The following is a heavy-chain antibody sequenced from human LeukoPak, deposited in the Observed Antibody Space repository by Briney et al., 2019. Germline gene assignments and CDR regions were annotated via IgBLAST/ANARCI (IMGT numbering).Heavy chain of an antibody. Sequence: PPGGSLRLSCAASGFTFSSYGMSWVRQAPGKGLEWVSAISGSGGSTYYADSVKGRFTISRDNSKNTLYLQMNSLRAEDTAVYYCAKEGGRVYVRGGNAFDIWGQGTMVTVSS. CDR1: GFTFSSYG. D-gene: IGHD5/OR15-5a*01. J-gene: IGHJ3*02. CDR2: ISGSGGST. V-gene: IGHV3-23*01. CDR3: AKEGGRVYVRGGNAFDI.